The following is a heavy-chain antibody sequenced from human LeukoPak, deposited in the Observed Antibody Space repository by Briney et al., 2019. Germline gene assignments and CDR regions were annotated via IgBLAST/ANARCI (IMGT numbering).Heavy chain of an antibody. V-gene: IGHV3-30-3*01. CDR2: ISYDGSNK. D-gene: IGHD3-3*01. Sequence: GRSLRLSCAASGFTFSSYAMHWVRQAPGKGLEWVAVISYDGSNKYYADSVKGRFTISRDNSKNSLYLQMNSLRDEDTAVYYCARVILEWGSYGMDVWGQGTTVTVSS. CDR1: GFTFSSYA. CDR3: ARVILEWGSYGMDV. J-gene: IGHJ6*02.